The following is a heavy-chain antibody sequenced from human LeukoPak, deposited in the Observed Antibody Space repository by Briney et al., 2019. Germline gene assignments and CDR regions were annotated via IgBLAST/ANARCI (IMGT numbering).Heavy chain of an antibody. CDR1: GGSISSGGYS. CDR3: ARGGYSGYERGYFDY. J-gene: IGHJ4*02. V-gene: IGHV4-30-2*01. Sequence: SETLSLTCAVSGGSISSGGYSWSWIRQPPGKGLEWIGYIYHSGSTYHNPSLKSRVTISVDRSKNQFSLKLSSVTAADTAVYYCARGGYSGYERGYFDYWGQGTLVTVSS. D-gene: IGHD5-12*01. CDR2: IYHSGST.